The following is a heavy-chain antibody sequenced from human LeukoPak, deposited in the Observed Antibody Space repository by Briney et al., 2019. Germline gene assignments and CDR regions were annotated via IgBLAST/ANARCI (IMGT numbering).Heavy chain of an antibody. CDR3: ARHSARGVGATPDAFDI. D-gene: IGHD1-26*01. CDR2: INHSGST. CDR1: GGSFSGYY. J-gene: IGHJ3*02. V-gene: IGHV4-34*01. Sequence: SETLSLTCAVYGGSFSGYYWSWIRQPPGKGLEWIGEINHSGSTNYNPSLKSRVTISVDTSKNQFSLKLSSVTAADTAVYYCARHSARGVGATPDAFDIWGQGTMVTVSS.